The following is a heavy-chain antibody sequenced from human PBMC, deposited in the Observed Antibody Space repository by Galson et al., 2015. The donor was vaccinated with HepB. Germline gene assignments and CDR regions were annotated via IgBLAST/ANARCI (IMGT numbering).Heavy chain of an antibody. CDR2: IIPIFGTA. CDR3: ARVEVATISQNYYYYGMDV. Sequence: SVTVSCKASGGTFSSYAISWVRQAPGQGLEWMGGIIPIFGTANYAQKFQGRVTITADESTSTAYMELSSLRSEDTAVYYCARVEVATISQNYYYYGMDVWGQGTTVTVSS. J-gene: IGHJ6*02. D-gene: IGHD5-12*01. CDR1: GGTFSSYA. V-gene: IGHV1-69*13.